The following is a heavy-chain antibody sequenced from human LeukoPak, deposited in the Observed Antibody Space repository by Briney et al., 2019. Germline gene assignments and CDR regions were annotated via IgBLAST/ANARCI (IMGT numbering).Heavy chain of an antibody. D-gene: IGHD1-26*01. CDR1: GFTFTNFA. Sequence: GGSLRLSCAASGFTFTNFAMNWVRQSPGKGLEWVSAISGSSGSTLYADSVKGRFTISRDNSKNTLYLQVNSLRAEDTALYYCAKGDTTWEGFFDSWGQGTLVTVSS. J-gene: IGHJ4*02. CDR3: AKGDTTWEGFFDS. V-gene: IGHV3-23*01. CDR2: ISGSSGST.